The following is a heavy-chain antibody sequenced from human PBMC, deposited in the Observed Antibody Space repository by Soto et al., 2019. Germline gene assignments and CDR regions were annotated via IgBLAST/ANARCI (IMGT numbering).Heavy chain of an antibody. D-gene: IGHD3-22*01. CDR2: ISSSSSYI. CDR3: ARGLYYYDSSGDSWFDP. J-gene: IGHJ5*02. V-gene: IGHV3-21*01. CDR1: GFTFSSYS. Sequence: GGSLRLSCAASGFTFSSYSMNWVRQAPGKGLEWVSSISSSSSYIYYADSVKGRFTISRDNAKNSLYLQMNSLRAEDTAVYYCARGLYYYDSSGDSWFDPWGQGTLVTVSS.